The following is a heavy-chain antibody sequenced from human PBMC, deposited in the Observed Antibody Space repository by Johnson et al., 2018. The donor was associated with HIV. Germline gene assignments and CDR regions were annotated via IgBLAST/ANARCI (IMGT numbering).Heavy chain of an antibody. Sequence: QVQLVESGGGLVQPGGSLRLSCAASGFTFSSYAMHWVRQAPGKGLEWVAVISYDGSNKYYPNSLKGRFTISRDNAKNTLFLQLNSLRAEDTAVYYCARASDSYCSADCYGDGFQISDQGTKVIVSS. CDR1: GFTFSSYA. J-gene: IGHJ3*02. CDR2: ISYDGSNK. V-gene: IGHV3-30*14. D-gene: IGHD2-21*02. CDR3: ARASDSYCSADCYGDGFQI.